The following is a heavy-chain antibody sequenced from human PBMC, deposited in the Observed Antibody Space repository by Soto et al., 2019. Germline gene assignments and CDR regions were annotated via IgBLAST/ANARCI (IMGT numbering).Heavy chain of an antibody. D-gene: IGHD6-13*01. CDR1: GGCISSGDYY. CDR3: ARGGYSSSWYKIKWFDP. CDR2: IYYSGST. V-gene: IGHV4-30-4*01. J-gene: IGHJ5*02. Sequence: SLSIAWTLSGGCISSGDYYWSWIRQPRGKGLEWIGYIYYSGSTYYNPSLKSRVTISVDTSKNQFSLKLSSVTAADTAVYYCARGGYSSSWYKIKWFDPWGQGTLVTVSS.